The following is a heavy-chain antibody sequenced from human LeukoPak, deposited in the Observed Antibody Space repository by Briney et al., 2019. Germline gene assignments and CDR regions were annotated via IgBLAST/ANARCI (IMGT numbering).Heavy chain of an antibody. CDR1: GGSISSYY. D-gene: IGHD3-9*01. CDR3: AGTFDWFPLDAFDI. CDR2: IYYSGST. Sequence: SETLSLTCTVSGGSISSYYWSWIRQPPGKGLEWIGYIYYSGSTNYNPSLKSRVTISVDTSKNQFSLKLSSVTAADTAVYYCAGTFDWFPLDAFDIWGQGTRVTVSS. J-gene: IGHJ3*02. V-gene: IGHV4-59*01.